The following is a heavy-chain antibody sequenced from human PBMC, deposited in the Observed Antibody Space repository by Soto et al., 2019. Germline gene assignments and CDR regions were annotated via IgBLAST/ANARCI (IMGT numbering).Heavy chain of an antibody. J-gene: IGHJ4*02. CDR1: GFAFTAYS. V-gene: IGHV3-21*01. CDR2: ISSSTSYI. Sequence: VRLVESGGGLVKPGGSLRLSCEASGFAFTAYSLNWLRQAPGKGLQWVSSISSSTSYINYADFAKGRFSISRDNARKALYLQLNKLRPDDSAIDRCATAPDSVAHFYFGSWGPGNPVNVSS. CDR3: ATAPDSVAHFYFGS.